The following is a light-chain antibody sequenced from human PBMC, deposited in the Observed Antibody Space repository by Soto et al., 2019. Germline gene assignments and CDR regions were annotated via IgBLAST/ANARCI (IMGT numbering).Light chain of an antibody. CDR2: FGS. V-gene: IGKV2-28*01. CDR1: QSLLHSNGYKY. Sequence: DIVMTQSPLSLPVTPREPASISCRSSQSLLHSNGYKYLDWYLQKPGQSPQLLIYFGSNRASGVPDRFSGSGSGTDFTLKISRVEAEDVGVYYCMQALQTPPWTFGQGTKVEI. CDR3: MQALQTPPWT. J-gene: IGKJ1*01.